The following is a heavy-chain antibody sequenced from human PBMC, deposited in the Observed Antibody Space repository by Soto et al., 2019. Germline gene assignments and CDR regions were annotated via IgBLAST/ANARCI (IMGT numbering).Heavy chain of an antibody. J-gene: IGHJ6*02. CDR2: ISGSGGST. V-gene: IGHV3-23*01. CDR1: GFTFSSYA. D-gene: IGHD1-1*01. CDR3: AKDHGVQPYYGMDV. Sequence: PGGSLRLSCAASGFTFSSYAMSWVRQAPGKGLEWVSAISGSGGSTYYADSVKGRFTISRDNSKNTLYLQMNSLRAEDTAVYYCAKDHGVQPYYGMDVWGQGTTVTVSS.